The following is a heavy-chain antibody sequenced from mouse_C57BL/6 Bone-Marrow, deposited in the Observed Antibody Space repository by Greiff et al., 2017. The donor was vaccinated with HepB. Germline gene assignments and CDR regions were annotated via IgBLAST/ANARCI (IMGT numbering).Heavy chain of an antibody. J-gene: IGHJ4*01. CDR1: GFSLSTFGMG. CDR2: NGWDDDK. Sequence: QVTLKVSGPGLLQPSQSLSLSCSFSGFSLSTFGMGVGWIRQPSGKGLVWLVHNGWDDDKYNNPALKRRLIITKDTSKNQVFLKIANVDTADTATYYCARIGGGLLRSSMDYWGQGTSVTVSS. CDR3: ARIGGGLLRSSMDY. D-gene: IGHD1-1*01. V-gene: IGHV8-8*01.